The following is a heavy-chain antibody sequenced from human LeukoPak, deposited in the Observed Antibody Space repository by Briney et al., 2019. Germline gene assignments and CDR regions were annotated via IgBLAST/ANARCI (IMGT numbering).Heavy chain of an antibody. Sequence: GGSLRLSCAASGFTFDDYGMSWVRQAPGKGLEWVSGINWNGGSTGYADSVKGRFTISRDNAKNSLYLQMNSLRAEDTALYYCARDAHYDYVWGSYRDWGQGTLVTVSS. D-gene: IGHD3-16*02. V-gene: IGHV3-20*04. CDR3: ARDAHYDYVWGSYRD. CDR1: GFTFDDYG. CDR2: INWNGGST. J-gene: IGHJ4*02.